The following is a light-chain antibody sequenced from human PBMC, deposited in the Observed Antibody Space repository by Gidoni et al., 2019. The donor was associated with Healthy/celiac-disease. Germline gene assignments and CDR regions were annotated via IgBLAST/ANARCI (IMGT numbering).Light chain of an antibody. V-gene: IGLV1-40*01. CDR1: GSNIGAGYD. J-gene: IGLJ2*01. CDR2: GNN. CDR3: QSYDNSLSDVV. Sequence: QSVLTQPPSVTGAPGQRVTITCTGTGSNIGAGYDVPWYQQLPGSAPKLLFYGNNNRPSRVPDRFSGSKSGTSASLAISGLQAEDEADYYCQSYDNSLSDVVFGGGTKLTVL.